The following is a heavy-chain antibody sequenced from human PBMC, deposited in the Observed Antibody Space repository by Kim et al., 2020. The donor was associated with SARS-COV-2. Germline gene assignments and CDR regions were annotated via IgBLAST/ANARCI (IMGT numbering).Heavy chain of an antibody. V-gene: IGHV3-30*18. CDR3: AKDGDGRLAIVARGFD. Sequence: GGSLRLSCAASGFTFSSYGMHWVRQAPGKGLEWVAVISYDGSNKYYADSVKGRFTISRDNSKNTLYLQMNSLRAEETAVYYCAKDGDGRLAIVARGFD. CDR1: GFTFSSYG. J-gene: IGHJ4*01. CDR2: ISYDGSNK. D-gene: IGHD2-2*03.